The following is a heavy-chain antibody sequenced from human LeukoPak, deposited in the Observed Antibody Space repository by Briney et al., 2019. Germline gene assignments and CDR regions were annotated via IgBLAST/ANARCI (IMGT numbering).Heavy chain of an antibody. D-gene: IGHD3-9*01. CDR3: ARDGHYDILTGIYYYYGMDV. J-gene: IGHJ6*02. V-gene: IGHV3-21*01. CDR1: GFTFSSYS. Sequence: GGSLRLSCAASGFTFSSYSMNWVRQAPGKGLEWVSSISSSSSYIYYADSVKGRFTISRDNAKNSLYLQMNRLRAEDTAVYYCARDGHYDILTGIYYYYGMDVWGQGTTVTVS. CDR2: ISSSSSYI.